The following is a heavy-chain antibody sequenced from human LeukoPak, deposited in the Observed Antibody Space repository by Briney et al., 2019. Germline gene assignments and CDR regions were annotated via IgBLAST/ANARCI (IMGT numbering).Heavy chain of an antibody. J-gene: IGHJ4*02. CDR1: GFTFTSYA. Sequence: GGSLRLSCAASGFTFTSYAMSWVRQTPGKGLEWVSTFSGSFDTTYYADSVKGRFTISRDNSKNTLDLQMNSLGAEDTAVYYCAKATLPACGGARCYYFDNWGQGTLVTVSS. V-gene: IGHV3-23*01. CDR3: AKATLPACGGARCYYFDN. CDR2: FSGSFDTT. D-gene: IGHD2-15*01.